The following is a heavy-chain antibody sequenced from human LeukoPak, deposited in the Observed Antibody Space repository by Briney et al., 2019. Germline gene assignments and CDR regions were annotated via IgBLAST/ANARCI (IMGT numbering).Heavy chain of an antibody. CDR1: GGTFISYA. J-gene: IGHJ5*02. CDR3: ARGGPGYSSSWGRNWFDP. V-gene: IGHV1-69*13. Sequence: SVKVSCKASGGTFISYAISWVRQAPGQGLEWMGGIIPIFGTANYAQKFQGRVTITADESTSTAYMELSSLRSEDTAVYYCARGGPGYSSSWGRNWFDPWGQGTLVTVSS. D-gene: IGHD6-13*01. CDR2: IIPIFGTA.